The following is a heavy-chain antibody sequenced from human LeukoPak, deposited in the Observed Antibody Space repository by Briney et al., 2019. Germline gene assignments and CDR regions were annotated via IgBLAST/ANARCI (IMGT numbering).Heavy chain of an antibody. D-gene: IGHD6-19*01. CDR1: GFTFNSYW. CDR2: IKQDGSEK. J-gene: IGHJ3*02. V-gene: IGHV3-7*01. CDR3: ARDGYSSGWVDAFDI. Sequence: PGGSLRLSCAASGFTFNSYWMSWVRQAPGKGLEWVANIKQDGSEKYYVDSVKGRFTISRDNAKNSLYLQMNSLRAEDTAVYYCARDGYSSGWVDAFDIWGQGTMVTVSS.